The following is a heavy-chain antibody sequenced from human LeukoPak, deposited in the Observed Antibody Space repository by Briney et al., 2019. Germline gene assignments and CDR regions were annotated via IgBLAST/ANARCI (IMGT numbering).Heavy chain of an antibody. CDR1: GGSISSYY. Sequence: SETLSFTCTGSGGSISSYYWSWIRQPPGKELMWNRYIYYSGSTNYNPSLKSRVTISVDTSKNQFSLKLSSVTAADTAVYYCARGSRQINTEGVFDYWGQGTLVTVSS. CDR3: ARGSRQINTEGVFDY. D-gene: IGHD3-16*01. V-gene: IGHV4-59*01. J-gene: IGHJ4*02. CDR2: IYYSGST.